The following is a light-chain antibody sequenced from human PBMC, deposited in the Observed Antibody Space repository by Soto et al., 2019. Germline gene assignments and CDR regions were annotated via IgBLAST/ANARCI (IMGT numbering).Light chain of an antibody. CDR3: CSYAGTYSSSD. CDR2: DVS. J-gene: IGLJ1*01. Sequence: SALGQPRSGCGSSGQAVTSSNTGTSSDVGGYNYVSSYQEHPVRAPKLVIYDVSIRPSGVPDRFSGSKSGNTASLTISWRLAEDGADYHCCSYAGTYSSSDFG. V-gene: IGLV2-11*01. CDR1: SSDVGGYNY.